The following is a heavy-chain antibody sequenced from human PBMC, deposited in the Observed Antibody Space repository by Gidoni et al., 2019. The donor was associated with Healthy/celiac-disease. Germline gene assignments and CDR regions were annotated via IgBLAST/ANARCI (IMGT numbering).Heavy chain of an antibody. J-gene: IGHJ4*02. Sequence: QVQLVESGGGVVQPGGSLRPSCAPSGSTFSSYGMHWVRQAPGKGLEWVAVITCDGSNKYYADSVKGRFTISRDNSKNTLYLQMNSLRAEDTAVYYCAKDLRSGGYFDYWGQGTLVTVSS. CDR2: ITCDGSNK. CDR1: GSTFSSYG. CDR3: AKDLRSGGYFDY. V-gene: IGHV3-30*18. D-gene: IGHD3-10*01.